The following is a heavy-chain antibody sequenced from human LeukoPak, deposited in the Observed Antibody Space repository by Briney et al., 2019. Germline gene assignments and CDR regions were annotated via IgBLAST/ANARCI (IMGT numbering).Heavy chain of an antibody. CDR1: GYTFTSYG. CDR2: ISAYNGNT. CDR3: VRGLAEPDYDGMDV. D-gene: IGHD1-14*01. Sequence: ASVTVSCKASGYTFTSYGISWVRQAPGQGLEWMGWISAYNGNTNYAQKLQGRVTMTTDTSTSTAYMELRSLRSDDTAVYYCVRGLAEPDYDGMDVWGQGTTVTVSS. J-gene: IGHJ6*02. V-gene: IGHV1-18*01.